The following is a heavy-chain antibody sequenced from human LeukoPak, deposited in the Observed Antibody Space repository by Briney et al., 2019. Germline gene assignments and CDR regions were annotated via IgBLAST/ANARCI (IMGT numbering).Heavy chain of an antibody. CDR3: ARAGQDSSGYYPSWYFDL. CDR2: IIPIFGTA. J-gene: IGHJ2*01. CDR1: GYTFTSYG. Sequence: SVKVSCKASGYTFTSYGISWVRQAPGQGLEWMGGIIPIFGTANYAQKFQGRVTITADKSTSTAYMELSSLRSEDTAVYYCARAGQDSSGYYPSWYFDLWGRGTLVTVSS. D-gene: IGHD3-22*01. V-gene: IGHV1-69*06.